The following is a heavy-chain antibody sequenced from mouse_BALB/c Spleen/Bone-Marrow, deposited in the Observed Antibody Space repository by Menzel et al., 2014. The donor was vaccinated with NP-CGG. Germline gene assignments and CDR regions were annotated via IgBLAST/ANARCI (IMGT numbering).Heavy chain of an antibody. V-gene: IGHV14-3*02. CDR1: GFNIKDTY. Sequence: VQLKESGAELVKPGASVKLSCTASGFNIKDTYMHWVKQRPEQGLEWIGRIDPANGNTKYDPKFQGKASITAVTSSNTAYLQLSSLTSEDTAVYYCASYVYGYYFDYWGQGTTLTVSS. J-gene: IGHJ2*01. CDR2: IDPANGNT. D-gene: IGHD2-2*01. CDR3: ASYVYGYYFDY.